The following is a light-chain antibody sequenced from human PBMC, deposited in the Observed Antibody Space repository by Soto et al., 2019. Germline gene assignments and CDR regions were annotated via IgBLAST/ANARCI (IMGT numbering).Light chain of an antibody. CDR2: GAS. CDR1: QSVSSN. V-gene: IGKV3-15*01. CDR3: QRHANLPEA. Sequence: MERNQSAPTLSAYDGERATLSCRASQSVSSNLAWYQHKPGQAPRLLIYGASTRATGIPARFSGSGSGTELHFSFTILRIKRVVFGSFQRHANLPEAFDQGTKVDIK. J-gene: IGKJ1*01.